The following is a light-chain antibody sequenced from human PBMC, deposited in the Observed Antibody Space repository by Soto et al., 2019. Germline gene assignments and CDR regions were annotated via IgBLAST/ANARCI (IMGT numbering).Light chain of an antibody. CDR2: SAS. CDR3: QQVNSVPFT. J-gene: IGKJ3*01. Sequence: DNPLTQSPSFLSASVGDRVTIACRASQGITNYLAWYQQKPGKAPELLIHSASTLEVGVPARFSGSGSGTEFTLTISGLQPEDVATYYCQQVNSVPFTFGPGTKVDIK. CDR1: QGITNY. V-gene: IGKV1-9*01.